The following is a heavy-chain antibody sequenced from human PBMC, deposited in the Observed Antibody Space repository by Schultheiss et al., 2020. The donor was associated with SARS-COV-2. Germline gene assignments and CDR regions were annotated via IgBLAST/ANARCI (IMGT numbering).Heavy chain of an antibody. Sequence: SETLSLTCTVSGGSISSGGYYWSWIRQHPGKGLEWIGYIYYSGSTYYNPSLKSRVTISVDTSKNQFSLKLSSVTAADTAVYYCARTGVPFGIGYYPNWFDPWGQGTLVTVSS. CDR1: GGSISSGGYY. V-gene: IGHV4-31*03. J-gene: IGHJ5*02. CDR2: IYYSGST. D-gene: IGHD3-22*01. CDR3: ARTGVPFGIGYYPNWFDP.